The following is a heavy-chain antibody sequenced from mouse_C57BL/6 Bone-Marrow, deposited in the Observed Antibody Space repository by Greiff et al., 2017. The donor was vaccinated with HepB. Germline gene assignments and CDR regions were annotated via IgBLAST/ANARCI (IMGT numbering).Heavy chain of an antibody. Sequence: EVMLVESGGGLVKPGGSLKLSCAASGFTFSSYAMSWVRQTPEKRLEWVATISDGGSYTYYPDNVKGRFTISRDNAKNNLYLQMSHLKSEDTAMYYCAREIYYDYVTLYYYAMDYWGQGTSVTVSS. J-gene: IGHJ4*01. CDR2: ISDGGSYT. D-gene: IGHD2-4*01. CDR1: GFTFSSYA. CDR3: AREIYYDYVTLYYYAMDY. V-gene: IGHV5-4*01.